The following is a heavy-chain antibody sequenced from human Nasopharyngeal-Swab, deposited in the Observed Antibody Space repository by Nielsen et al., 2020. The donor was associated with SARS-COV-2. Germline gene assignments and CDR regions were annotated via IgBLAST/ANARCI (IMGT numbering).Heavy chain of an antibody. CDR3: ARGSAVAGLGMRDAFDI. CDR1: GYTFTGYY. CDR2: INPNSGGT. D-gene: IGHD6-19*01. Sequence: ASVKVSCKVSGYTFTGYYMHWVRQAPGQGLEWMGWINPNSGGTNYAQKFQGRVTMTRDTSISTAYMELSRLRSDDTAVYYCARGSAVAGLGMRDAFDIWGQGTMVTVSS. J-gene: IGHJ3*02. V-gene: IGHV1-2*02.